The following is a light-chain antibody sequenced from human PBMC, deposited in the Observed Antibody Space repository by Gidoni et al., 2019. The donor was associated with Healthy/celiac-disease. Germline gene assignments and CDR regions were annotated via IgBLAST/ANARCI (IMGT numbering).Light chain of an antibody. CDR3: QQYNSYSWT. CDR2: KES. CDR1: QSISSL. V-gene: IGKV1-5*03. J-gene: IGKJ1*01. Sequence: DIQMTPSPSTLSASVGDRVTITCRASQSISSLLPWYQQKPGNAPKLMIYKESSLESGCTSRFSGSGYGKEFTITIRSLQPDDFATYYCQQYNSYSWTFGQGTKVEIK.